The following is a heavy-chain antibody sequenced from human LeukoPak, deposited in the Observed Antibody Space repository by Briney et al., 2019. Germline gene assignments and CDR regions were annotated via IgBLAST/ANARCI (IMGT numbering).Heavy chain of an antibody. CDR2: INHSGST. CDR1: GGSFRGYN. CDR3: ARRPGMDV. Sequence: SETLSLTCAAYGGSFRGYNWSWIRKPPGKGLEWIGEINHSGSTNYNPSLKSRVTISVDTSKNQFSLKLSSVTAADTAVYYCARRPGMDVWGQGTTVTVSS. V-gene: IGHV4-34*01. J-gene: IGHJ6*02. D-gene: IGHD6-6*01.